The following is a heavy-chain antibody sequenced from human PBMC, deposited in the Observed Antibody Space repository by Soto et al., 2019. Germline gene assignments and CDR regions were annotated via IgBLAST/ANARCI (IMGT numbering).Heavy chain of an antibody. D-gene: IGHD3-10*01. Sequence: QVQLVQSGAEVKKPGASVKVSCKTSGYTFTAYFLDWVRQAPGQGPEWMGWMNGNGGTTYAQKFQGRVTVTRDTSINTAYMELRTLTSDDTAVYYCAREFQRGLDYGGQGTLVTVSS. CDR3: AREFQRGLDY. J-gene: IGHJ4*02. V-gene: IGHV1-2*02. CDR2: MNGNGGT. CDR1: GYTFTAYF.